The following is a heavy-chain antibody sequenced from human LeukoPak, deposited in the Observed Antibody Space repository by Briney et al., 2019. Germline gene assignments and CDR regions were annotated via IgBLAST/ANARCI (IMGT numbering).Heavy chain of an antibody. V-gene: IGHV3-23*01. J-gene: IGHJ6*02. Sequence: PGGSLRLSCAASGFTFSNYAMTWVRQAPGKGLEWVSVIRGSGSNTYYADSVKGRFTISRDSFKNTLYLQMNSLRAEDTAVYYCARGDSANNLYYYYGMDVWGQGTTVTVSS. CDR1: GFTFSNYA. CDR2: IRGSGSNT. CDR3: ARGDSANNLYYYYGMDV. D-gene: IGHD3-22*01.